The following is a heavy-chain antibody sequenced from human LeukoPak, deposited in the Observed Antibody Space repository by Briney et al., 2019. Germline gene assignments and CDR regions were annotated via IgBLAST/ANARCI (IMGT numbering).Heavy chain of an antibody. Sequence: PGGSLRLSCAASGFTFSNYEMNWVRQAPGKGLEWISYISSSDSTIYYADSVKGRFTISRDNANNSLYLQMNSLRAEDTAIYFCARDRAYCGGDCYSFEKYYFDYWGQGTLVTVSS. D-gene: IGHD2-21*02. CDR3: ARDRAYCGGDCYSFEKYYFDY. V-gene: IGHV3-48*03. J-gene: IGHJ4*02. CDR1: GFTFSNYE. CDR2: ISSSDSTI.